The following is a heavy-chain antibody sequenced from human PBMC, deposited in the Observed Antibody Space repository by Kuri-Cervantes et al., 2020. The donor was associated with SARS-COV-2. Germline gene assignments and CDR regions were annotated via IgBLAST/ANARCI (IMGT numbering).Heavy chain of an antibody. D-gene: IGHD2-15*01. CDR3: ARTGLPGWYYYYGMDV. CDR2: ISYDGSNK. CDR1: GFTFSSYA. Sequence: GGSLRLSCAAPGFTFSSYAMHWVRQAPGKGLEWVAVISYDGSNKYYADSVKGRFTISRDNSKNTLYLQMNSLRAEDTAVYYCARTGLPGWYYYYGMDVWGQGTTVTVSS. J-gene: IGHJ6*02. V-gene: IGHV3-30-3*01.